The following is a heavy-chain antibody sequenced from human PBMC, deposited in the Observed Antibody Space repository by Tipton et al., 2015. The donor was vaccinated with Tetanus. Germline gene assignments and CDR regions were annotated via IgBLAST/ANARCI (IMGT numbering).Heavy chain of an antibody. J-gene: IGHJ4*02. D-gene: IGHD2-15*01. CDR2: ISYDGVHK. CDR1: GFTFSDYY. V-gene: IGHV3-33*08. Sequence: SLRLSCAASGFTFSDYYMSWIRQAPGKGLEWVAIISYDGVHKYYADSVKGRFTISRDDSKNTLYLQMSSLRAEDTAVYYCTRDLGGYAGYWGQGTLVTVSS. CDR3: TRDLGGYAGY.